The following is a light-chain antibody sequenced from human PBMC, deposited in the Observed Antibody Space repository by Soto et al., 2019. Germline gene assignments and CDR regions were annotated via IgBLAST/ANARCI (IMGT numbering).Light chain of an antibody. J-gene: IGLJ1*01. CDR3: SSYTTSYFYV. CDR2: EVE. Sequence: QSALTQPASVSGSPGQSITISCTGSGRDIGAYNYVSWYQQHPGKAPKLIIYEVENRPSGVSNRFSASKSAFTASLTISGLQAEDEADYYCSSYTTSYFYVFGPGTE. CDR1: GRDIGAYNY. V-gene: IGLV2-14*01.